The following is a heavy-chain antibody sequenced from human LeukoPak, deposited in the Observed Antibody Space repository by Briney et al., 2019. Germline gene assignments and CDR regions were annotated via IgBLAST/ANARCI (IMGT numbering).Heavy chain of an antibody. CDR1: GYTFTNYA. D-gene: IGHD3-3*01. V-gene: IGHV1-3*01. CDR3: ATFSWLLFAFDI. J-gene: IGHJ3*02. Sequence: ASVKVSCKASGYTFTNYAMHWVRQAPGQRLEWMGWINAGNGYTKYSQKSQGRVTITRDTSATTAYMELSSLRSEDTAVYYCATFSWLLFAFDIWGQGTMVTVSS. CDR2: INAGNGYT.